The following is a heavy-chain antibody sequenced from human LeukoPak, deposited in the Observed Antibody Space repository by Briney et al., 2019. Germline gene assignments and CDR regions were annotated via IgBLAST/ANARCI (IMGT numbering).Heavy chain of an antibody. CDR1: GFTFSSFA. CDR2: FDGNGPNT. J-gene: IGHJ4*02. D-gene: IGHD2-8*02. CDR3: AKPRTTGLGWAQFDY. V-gene: IGHV3-23*01. Sequence: HSGGSLRLSCAASGFTFSSFAMTWVRQAPRKGLEWVSGFDGNGPNTYYADSVKGRWTISRDNSRNTLYLEMNSLRPEDTAIYYCAKPRTTGLGWAQFDYWGQGSLVTVSS.